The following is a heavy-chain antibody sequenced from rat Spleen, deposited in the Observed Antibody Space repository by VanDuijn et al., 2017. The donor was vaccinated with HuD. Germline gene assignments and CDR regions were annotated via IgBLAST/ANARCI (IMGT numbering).Heavy chain of an antibody. J-gene: IGHJ4*01. CDR3: AREGCYYSSYIPYVMDA. CDR2: ISTSGSRT. Sequence: EVQLVESGGGLVQPGRSLKLSCAASGFTFSDYGMAWVRQAPTKGLEWVATISTSGSRTYYPDSVKGRFTISRDNAKSSLYLQMNSLKSEDTATYYCAREGCYYSSYIPYVMDAWGQGASVTVSS. V-gene: IGHV5-29*01. D-gene: IGHD1-2*01. CDR1: GFTFSDYG.